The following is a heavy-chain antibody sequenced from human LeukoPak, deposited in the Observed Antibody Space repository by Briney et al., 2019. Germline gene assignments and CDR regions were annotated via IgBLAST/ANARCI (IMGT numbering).Heavy chain of an antibody. J-gene: IGHJ4*02. CDR1: GCSITSYY. Sequence: SETLSLTCIVSGCSITSYYRSWVRQPPGQGLEWIGYIYYSINTNYNPSIKSRITISVDTTNNQFSLNLSSVTAADTALYYCAREHCSSTCDYDYWGQGTLVTVAS. CDR2: IYYSINT. D-gene: IGHD2-2*01. CDR3: AREHCSSTCDYDY. V-gene: IGHV4-59*01.